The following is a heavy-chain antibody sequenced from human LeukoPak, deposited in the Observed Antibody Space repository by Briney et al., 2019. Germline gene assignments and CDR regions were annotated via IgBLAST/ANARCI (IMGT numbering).Heavy chain of an antibody. CDR3: AKRSGYTTGWFFDF. V-gene: IGHV3-23*01. CDR2: ISGSGGNT. J-gene: IGHJ4*02. CDR1: GFTFSSYV. D-gene: IGHD6-19*01. Sequence: PGGSLRLSCAASGFTFSSYVMNWIRQAPGKGLEWVSGISGSGGNTYYAESVKGRFTISSDNSRTTLFLQVNSLRAEDTAVFYCAKRSGYTTGWFFDFWGQGTLVTVSS.